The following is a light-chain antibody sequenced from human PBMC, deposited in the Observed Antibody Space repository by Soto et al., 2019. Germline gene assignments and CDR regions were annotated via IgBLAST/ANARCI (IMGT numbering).Light chain of an antibody. CDR2: GAS. J-gene: IGKJ5*01. CDR3: QSYNTARPT. CDR1: QSVSSK. V-gene: IGKV3D-15*01. Sequence: ETVMTQSPATLSVSPGERATLSCRASQSVSSKLAWYQQKPGQAPRLLIYGASTRATGIPARFSGSGSGTEFTLTISSLQSEDLATYYCQSYNTARPTFGQGTRLEIK.